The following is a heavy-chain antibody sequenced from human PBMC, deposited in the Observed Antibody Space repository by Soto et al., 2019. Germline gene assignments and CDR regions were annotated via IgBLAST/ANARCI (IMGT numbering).Heavy chain of an antibody. Sequence: SETLSLTCAVYGGSFSGYYWSWIRQPPGKGLEWIGEINHSGSTNYNPSLKSRVTISLXXXXXXFXLXLXXXTAAXTAMYYCARSYVWGSYHRQFAYRGQRSHVTVSS. CDR2: INHSGST. J-gene: IGHJ4*02. CDR1: GGSFSGYY. D-gene: IGHD3-16*02. V-gene: IGHV4-34*01. CDR3: ARSYVWGSYHRQFAY.